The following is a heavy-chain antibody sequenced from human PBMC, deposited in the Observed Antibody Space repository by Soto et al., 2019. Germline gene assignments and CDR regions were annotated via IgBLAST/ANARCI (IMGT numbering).Heavy chain of an antibody. J-gene: IGHJ4*02. CDR2: ISGNGANT. D-gene: IGHD3-10*01. CDR3: AKDRPNYYGAGGGYYKAGGDY. CDR1: GLTFSTYA. Sequence: EVQLLGSGGGLVQPGGSLRLSCAASGLTFSTYAMSWVRQAPGKGLEWVSSISGNGANTYYTDSVKGRFIISRDNSKNTLFVQMNSRSAEATSLYYCAKDRPNYYGAGGGYYKAGGDYWGQGTLVTVSS. V-gene: IGHV3-23*01.